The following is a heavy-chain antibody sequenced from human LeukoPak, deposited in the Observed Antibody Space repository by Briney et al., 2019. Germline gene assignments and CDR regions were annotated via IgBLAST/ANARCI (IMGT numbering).Heavy chain of an antibody. CDR3: AESGGYYYDSSGPDY. D-gene: IGHD3-22*01. Sequence: PGGSLRLSCAASGFTFDDYAMHWVRQAPGKGLEWVSGISWNSGSIGYADSVKGRFTISRDNAKNSLYLQMNSLRAEDTALYYCAESGGYYYDSSGPDYWGQGTLVTVSS. CDR1: GFTFDDYA. J-gene: IGHJ4*02. V-gene: IGHV3-9*01. CDR2: ISWNSGSI.